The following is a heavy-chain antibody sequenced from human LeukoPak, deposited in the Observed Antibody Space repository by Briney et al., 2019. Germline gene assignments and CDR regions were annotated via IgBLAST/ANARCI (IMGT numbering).Heavy chain of an antibody. CDR3: ARMYYDSSGSPLFDY. J-gene: IGHJ4*02. Sequence: ASVKVSCKASGYTFTSYDINWVRQATGQELEWMRWMNPNSGNTGYAQKFQGRVTMTRNTSISTAYMELSSLRSEDTAVYYCARMYYDSSGSPLFDYWGQGTLVTVSS. CDR2: MNPNSGNT. D-gene: IGHD3-22*01. V-gene: IGHV1-8*01. CDR1: GYTFTSYD.